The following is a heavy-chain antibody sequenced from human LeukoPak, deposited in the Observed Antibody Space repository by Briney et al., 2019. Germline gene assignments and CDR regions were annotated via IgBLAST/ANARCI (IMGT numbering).Heavy chain of an antibody. J-gene: IGHJ4*02. CDR3: AREDGYADFDY. CDR1: GFTFSSYE. CDR2: ISGRGATV. Sequence: GGSLRLSCAASGFTFSSYEMNWVRQAPGKALEWVSYISGRGATVYYADSLKGRFTISRDNAKNSLYLQMNSLRAEDKAVYYCAREDGYADFDYWGQGTLVTVSS. V-gene: IGHV3-48*03. D-gene: IGHD2-2*01.